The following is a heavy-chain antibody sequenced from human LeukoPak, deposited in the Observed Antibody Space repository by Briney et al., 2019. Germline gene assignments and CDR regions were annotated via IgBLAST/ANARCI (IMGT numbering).Heavy chain of an antibody. CDR1: GYTFTSYA. Sequence: ASVKVSCKASGYTFTSYAMNWVRQAPGQGLEWMGWINTNTGNPTYAQGFTGRFVFSLDTSVSTAYLQISSLKAEDTAVYYCARLYYYDILTGYPRSLYYYYMDVWGKGTTLTVSS. J-gene: IGHJ6*03. D-gene: IGHD3-9*01. V-gene: IGHV7-4-1*02. CDR3: ARLYYYDILTGYPRSLYYYYMDV. CDR2: INTNTGNP.